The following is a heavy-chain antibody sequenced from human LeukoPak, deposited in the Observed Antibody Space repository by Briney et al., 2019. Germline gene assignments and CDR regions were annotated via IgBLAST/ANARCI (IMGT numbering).Heavy chain of an antibody. CDR1: GGSFSGYY. Sequence: SETLSLTCAAYGGSFSGYYWSWIRQPPGKGLEWIGEINHSGSTNYNPSLKSRVTISVDTSKNQFSLKLSSVTAADTAVYYCAREGYYDSSGYLDYWGQGTLVTVSS. J-gene: IGHJ4*02. D-gene: IGHD3-22*01. CDR3: AREGYYDSSGYLDY. V-gene: IGHV4-34*01. CDR2: INHSGST.